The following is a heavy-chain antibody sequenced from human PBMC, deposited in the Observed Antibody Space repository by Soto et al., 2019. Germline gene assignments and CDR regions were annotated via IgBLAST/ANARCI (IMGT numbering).Heavy chain of an antibody. CDR3: VRDIAYCSGGSCYTYALDV. J-gene: IGHJ6*02. CDR1: GFTLSNYW. CDR2: INTDGSSI. D-gene: IGHD2-15*01. Sequence: GGSLRLSCAVSGFTLSNYWVHWVRQAPGKGLEWVSHINTDGSSINYADSVKGRFTISRDNAKNTLYLQMNSLRAEDTAVYYCVRDIAYCSGGSCYTYALDVWGQGTTVTVSS. V-gene: IGHV3-74*01.